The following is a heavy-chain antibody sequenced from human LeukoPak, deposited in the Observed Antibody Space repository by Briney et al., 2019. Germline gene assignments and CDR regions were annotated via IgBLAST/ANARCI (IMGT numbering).Heavy chain of an antibody. CDR1: GYTFTSYG. D-gene: IGHD3-22*01. V-gene: IGHV1-18*01. CDR2: IRAYNGNT. CDR3: AREYYYDSSGLNDY. Sequence: ASVKVSCKASGYTFTSYGISWVRQAPGQGLEWMGWIRAYNGNTNYAQKLQGRVTMTTDTSTSTAYMELRSLRSDDTAVYYCAREYYYDSSGLNDYWGQGTLVTVSS. J-gene: IGHJ4*02.